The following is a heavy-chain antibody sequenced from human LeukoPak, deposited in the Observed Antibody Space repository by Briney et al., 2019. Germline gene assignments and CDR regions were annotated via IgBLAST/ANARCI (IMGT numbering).Heavy chain of an antibody. J-gene: IGHJ5*02. V-gene: IGHV3-74*01. D-gene: IGHD1-26*01. CDR2: INSDGSST. CDR1: GFTFSHYW. CDR3: ARGSIVGATSDWFDP. Sequence: GGSLRLSCAPSGFTFSHYWMHWVRQAPGKGLVWVSRINSDGSSTSYADSVKGRFTISRDNAKNTLYLQMNSLRAEDTAVYYCARGSIVGATSDWFDPWGQGTLVTVSS.